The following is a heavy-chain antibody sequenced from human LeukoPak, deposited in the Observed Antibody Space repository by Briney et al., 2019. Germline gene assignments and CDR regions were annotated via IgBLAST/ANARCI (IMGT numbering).Heavy chain of an antibody. CDR2: MYYSGTT. V-gene: IGHV4-39*01. CDR1: GGSISSGSYY. CDR3: ARHPPRDGSAFDY. Sequence: SETLSLTCTVSGGSISSGSYYWGWIRQPPGKGLEWIASMYYSGTTFYSPSLKSRVAISVDTSKNQLSLKLGSVTAADTAVYYCARHPPRDGSAFDYWGQGTLVTVSS. J-gene: IGHJ4*02.